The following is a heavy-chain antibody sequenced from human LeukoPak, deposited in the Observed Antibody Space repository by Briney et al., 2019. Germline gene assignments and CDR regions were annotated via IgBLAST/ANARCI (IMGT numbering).Heavy chain of an antibody. J-gene: IGHJ5*02. Sequence: GGSLRLSCAASGFTFSSYEMNWVRQAPGKGLEWLSSITGGDTYIHYADSVKGRFTISRDNAKNSVYLQMDSLRAEDTAVYYCARGVNYYGSGSYFREYFDLWGQGTLVTVSS. CDR2: ITGGDTYI. V-gene: IGHV3-21*01. CDR1: GFTFSSYE. D-gene: IGHD3-10*01. CDR3: ARGVNYYGSGSYFREYFDL.